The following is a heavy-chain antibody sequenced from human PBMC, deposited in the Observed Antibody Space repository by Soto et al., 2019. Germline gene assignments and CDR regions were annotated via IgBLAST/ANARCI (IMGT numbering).Heavy chain of an antibody. CDR3: ARGRWFHRMYDY. CDR2: INHSGST. J-gene: IGHJ4*02. V-gene: IGHV4-34*01. Sequence: QVQLQQWGAGLLKPSETLSLTCAVYDGSFSAYYWSWIRQPPGKGLEWIGEINHSGSTNYNPSLKSRXTIQVXXSKNQFSLKLSSVTAADTAVYYCARGRWFHRMYDYWGQGTLVTVSS. CDR1: DGSFSAYY. D-gene: IGHD3-10*01.